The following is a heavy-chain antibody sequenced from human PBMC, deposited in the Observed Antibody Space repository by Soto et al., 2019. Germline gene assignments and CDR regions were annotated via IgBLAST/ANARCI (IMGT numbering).Heavy chain of an antibody. V-gene: IGHV3-33*01. CDR1: GFTFSSYG. CDR3: ARDRFGYCDGTICYDYFDS. J-gene: IGHJ4*02. CDR2: IWYDGSNK. Sequence: PGGSLRLSCAASGFTFSSYGMHWVRQAPGKGLEWVAVIWYDGSNKYYADSVKGRFTISRDNSKKTLYLQMNSLRAEDTAVYYCARDRFGYCDGTICYDYFDSWGQGTLVTVSS. D-gene: IGHD2-2*01.